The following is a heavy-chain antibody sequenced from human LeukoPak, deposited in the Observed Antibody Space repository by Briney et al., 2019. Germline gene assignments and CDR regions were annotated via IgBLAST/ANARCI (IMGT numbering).Heavy chain of an antibody. CDR2: IWFDGSNK. J-gene: IGHJ6*02. V-gene: IGHV3-33*06. CDR1: GFTFSTSG. D-gene: IGHD1-14*01. CDR3: AKVRTYFYHGLDV. Sequence: GGSLRLSCAASGFTFSTSGMHWVRQAPGKGLEWVAVIWFDGSNKHYADSVKGRFTISRDNSKNTLFLQVNSLRAEDTAVYYCAKVRTYFYHGLDVWGQGTTVTVSS.